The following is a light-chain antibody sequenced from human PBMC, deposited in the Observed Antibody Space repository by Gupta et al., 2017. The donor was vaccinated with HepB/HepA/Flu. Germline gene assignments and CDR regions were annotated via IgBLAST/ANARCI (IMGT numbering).Light chain of an antibody. CDR2: YAS. CDR3: HQRSTVHHDLT. CDR1: QSIGSS. J-gene: IGKJ5*01. V-gene: IGKV6-21*01. Sequence: EIVLTQSPEVQSVTPKEKVTITCRASQSIGSSLHWYQQKPGQSPKLLIKYASQSFSGVPSRFSGSGDGTDFTLTINGREAEDVATYYCHQRSTVHHDLTFGQGTRLEIK.